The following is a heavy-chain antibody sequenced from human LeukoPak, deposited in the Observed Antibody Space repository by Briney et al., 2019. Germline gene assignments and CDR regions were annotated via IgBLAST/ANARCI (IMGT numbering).Heavy chain of an antibody. J-gene: IGHJ4*02. Sequence: ASVKVSCKASGYTFTSYGISWVRQAPGQGLEWMGIINPSGGSTSYAQKFQGRVTMTRDMSTSTVYMELSSLRSEDTAVYYCARNVDTGILDYWGQGTLATVSS. CDR3: ARNVDTGILDY. V-gene: IGHV1-46*01. CDR1: GYTFTSYG. D-gene: IGHD5-18*01. CDR2: INPSGGST.